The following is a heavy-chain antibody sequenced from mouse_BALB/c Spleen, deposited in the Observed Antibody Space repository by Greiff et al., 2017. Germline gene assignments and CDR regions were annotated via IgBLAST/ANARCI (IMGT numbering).Heavy chain of an antibody. V-gene: IGHV3-6*02. J-gene: IGHJ2*01. CDR1: GYSITSGYY. Sequence: EVQLQESGPGLVKPSQSLSLTCSVTGYSITSGYYWNWIRQFPGNKLEWMGYISYDGSNNYNPSLKNRISITRDTSKNQFFLKLNSVTTEDTATYYCARERGDGYSDYWGQGTTLTVSS. CDR3: ARERGDGYSDY. CDR2: ISYDGSN. D-gene: IGHD2-3*01.